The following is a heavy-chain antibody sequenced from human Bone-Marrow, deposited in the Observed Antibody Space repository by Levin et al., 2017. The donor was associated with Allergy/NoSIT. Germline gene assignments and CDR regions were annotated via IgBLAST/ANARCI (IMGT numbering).Heavy chain of an antibody. D-gene: IGHD6-19*01. CDR1: GFTFSKYA. J-gene: IGHJ4*02. V-gene: IGHV3-30*01. CDR2: LSSDGKDK. Sequence: PGESLKISCAASGFTFSKYAMHWVRQAPGKGLEWVAVLSSDGKDKYYADSVKGRFTISRDNPKNTLHLQMNSVTLDDAAVYYCARVQWLIRASDYWGQGTLVAVSS. CDR3: ARVQWLIRASDY.